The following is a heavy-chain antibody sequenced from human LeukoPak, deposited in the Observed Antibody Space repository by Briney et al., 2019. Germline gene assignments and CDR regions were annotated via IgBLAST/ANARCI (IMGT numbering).Heavy chain of an antibody. CDR2: IYASRNT. D-gene: IGHD5-24*01. CDR3: ASYREAYDLYPHGLDV. Sequence: SQTLSLTCSVSGASVSTTAYFWNWIRQPAGEGLEWIGRIYASRNTHYNPSLKSRVTMSLDTSKNQFSLTMNSVTAAESAVYFCASYREAYDLYPHGLDVWGRGTVVTVSS. CDR1: GASVSTTAYF. J-gene: IGHJ3*01. V-gene: IGHV4-61*02.